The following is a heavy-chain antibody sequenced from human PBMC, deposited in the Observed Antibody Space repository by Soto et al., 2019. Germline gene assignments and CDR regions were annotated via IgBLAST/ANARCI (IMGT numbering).Heavy chain of an antibody. Sequence: GGSLRLSCAASGFTFSSYGMHWVRQAPGKWLEWVAVIWYDGSNKYYADSVKGRFTISRDNSKNTLYLQMNSLRAEDTAVYYCARGYSNYAPYYYYYMDVWGKGTTVTVSS. CDR3: ARGYSNYAPYYYYYMDV. CDR2: IWYDGSNK. J-gene: IGHJ6*03. V-gene: IGHV3-33*01. CDR1: GFTFSSYG. D-gene: IGHD4-4*01.